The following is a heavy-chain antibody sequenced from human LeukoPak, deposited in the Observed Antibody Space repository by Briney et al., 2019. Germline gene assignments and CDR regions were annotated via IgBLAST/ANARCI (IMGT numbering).Heavy chain of an antibody. Sequence: SETLSLTCAVYGGSFSGYYWSWIRQPPGKGLEWIGEINHSGSTNYNPSLKSRVTISVDTSKNQFSLKLSSVTAADTAVYYCARASYYYDSSGYYFFDYWGQGTLVTVSS. CDR3: ARASYYYDSSGYYFFDY. V-gene: IGHV4-34*01. CDR1: GGSFSGYY. D-gene: IGHD3-22*01. J-gene: IGHJ4*02. CDR2: INHSGST.